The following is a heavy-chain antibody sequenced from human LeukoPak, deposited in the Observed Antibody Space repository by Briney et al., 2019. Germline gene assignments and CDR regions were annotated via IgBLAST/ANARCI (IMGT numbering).Heavy chain of an antibody. D-gene: IGHD6-13*01. CDR1: GFTFSSYG. CDR2: ISYGGSNK. CDR3: AKDEGGYTSSWYRFGAFDI. V-gene: IGHV3-30*18. Sequence: GRSLRLSCAASGFTFSSYGMHWVRQAPGEGLEWVSVISYGGSNKYYADSVKGRFTISRDNSKNTLYLKMNSLRAEDTAVYYCAKDEGGYTSSWYRFGAFDIWGQGTMFTVSS. J-gene: IGHJ3*02.